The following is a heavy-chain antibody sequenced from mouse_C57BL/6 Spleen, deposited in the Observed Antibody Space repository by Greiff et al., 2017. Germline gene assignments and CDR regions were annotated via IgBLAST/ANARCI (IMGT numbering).Heavy chain of an antibody. J-gene: IGHJ4*01. V-gene: IGHV1-64*01. CDR1: GYTFTSYW. CDR2: IHPNSGST. CDR3: ARRDYYGSSLYYAMDD. D-gene: IGHD1-1*01. Sequence: QVQLQQPGAELVKPGASVKLSCKASGYTFTSYWMHWVKQRPGQGLEWIGMIHPNSGSTNYNEKFKSKATLTVDKSSSTAYMQLSSLTSEDSAVYYCARRDYYGSSLYYAMDDWGQGTSVTVSS.